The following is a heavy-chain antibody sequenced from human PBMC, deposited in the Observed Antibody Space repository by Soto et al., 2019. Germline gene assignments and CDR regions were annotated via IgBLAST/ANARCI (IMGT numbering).Heavy chain of an antibody. CDR3: ARCYCSAGSCFTCWHFDL. CDR2: ISGENGDT. J-gene: IGHJ2*01. Sequence: QVQVVQSGAEVKKPGASVKVACKASGYTFTTFGMSWVRQAPGQGLEWMGCISGENGDTNSAQRFQDRVTMTTDTSTNTAYMKLRRRTSDDTAVYYCARCYCSAGSCFTCWHFDLWGRGTMVTVSS. V-gene: IGHV1-18*01. CDR1: GYTFTTFG. D-gene: IGHD2-15*01.